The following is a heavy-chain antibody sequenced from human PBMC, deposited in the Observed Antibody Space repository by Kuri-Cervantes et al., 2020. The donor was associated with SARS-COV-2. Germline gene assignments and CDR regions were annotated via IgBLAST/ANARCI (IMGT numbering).Heavy chain of an antibody. CDR1: GFTVSSNY. J-gene: IGHJ3*02. V-gene: IGHV3-53*01. Sequence: GGSLRLSCAAYGFTVSSNYMSWVRQAPGKGLEWVSVIYSGGSTYYADSVKGRFTISRDNSKNTLYLQMNSLRAEDTAVYYCAKDRATVVTRAFDIWGQETMVTVSS. CDR3: AKDRATVVTRAFDI. CDR2: IYSGGST. D-gene: IGHD4-23*01.